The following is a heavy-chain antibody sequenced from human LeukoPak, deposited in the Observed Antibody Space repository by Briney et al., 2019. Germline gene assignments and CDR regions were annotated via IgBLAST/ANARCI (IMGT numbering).Heavy chain of an antibody. V-gene: IGHV4-59*01. CDR2: IYYSGST. J-gene: IGHJ5*02. Sequence: KPSETLSLTCTVAGGSISSYYWSWIRQPPGKGLEWIGYIYYSGSTNYNPSLKSRFTISVDTSKNQFSLQLSSVTAADTAVYYCARDRELVGATPPNWFDPWGQGTLVTVSS. CDR1: GGSISSYY. CDR3: ARDRELVGATPPNWFDP. D-gene: IGHD1-26*01.